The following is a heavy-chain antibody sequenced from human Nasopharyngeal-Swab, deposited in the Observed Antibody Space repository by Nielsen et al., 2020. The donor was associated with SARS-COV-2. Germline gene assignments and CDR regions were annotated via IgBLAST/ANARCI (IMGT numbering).Heavy chain of an antibody. D-gene: IGHD6-6*01. CDR1: GGSFSGYY. J-gene: IGHJ3*02. V-gene: IGHV4-34*01. CDR3: ARGGSSDAFDI. Sequence: SETLSLTCAVYGGSFSGYYWSWIRQPPEKGLEWIGEIYHSGSTNYNPSLKSRVTILVDKSKNQFSLKLSSVTAADTALYYCARGGSSDAFDIWGLGTMVTVSS. CDR2: IYHSGST.